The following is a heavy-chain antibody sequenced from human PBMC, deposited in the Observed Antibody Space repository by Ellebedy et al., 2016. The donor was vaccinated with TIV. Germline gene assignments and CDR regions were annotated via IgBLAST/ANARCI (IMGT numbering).Heavy chain of an antibody. CDR3: ARDRSTSCYVFSCEGGMDV. J-gene: IGHJ6*02. D-gene: IGHD2-2*01. V-gene: IGHV1-18*01. CDR2: ISAYNGNT. Sequence: ASVKVSXXASGYTFTSYGISWVRQAPGQGLEWMGWISAYNGNTNYAQKLQGRVTMTTDTSTSTAYMELRSLRSDDTAVYYCARDRSTSCYVFSCEGGMDVWGQGTTVTVSS. CDR1: GYTFTSYG.